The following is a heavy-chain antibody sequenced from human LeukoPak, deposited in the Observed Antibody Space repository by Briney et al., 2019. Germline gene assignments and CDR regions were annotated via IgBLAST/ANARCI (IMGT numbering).Heavy chain of an antibody. D-gene: IGHD3-22*01. CDR1: GGSFSGYY. CDR3: ARVSPDPMIVVVITSSYFDY. Sequence: SETLSLTCAVYGGSFSGYYWSWIRQPPGKGLEWIGEINHSGSTNYSLSLKSRVTISVDTSKNQFSLKLSSVTAADTAVYYCARVSPDPMIVVVITSSYFDYWGQGTLVTVSS. CDR2: INHSGST. J-gene: IGHJ4*02. V-gene: IGHV4-34*01.